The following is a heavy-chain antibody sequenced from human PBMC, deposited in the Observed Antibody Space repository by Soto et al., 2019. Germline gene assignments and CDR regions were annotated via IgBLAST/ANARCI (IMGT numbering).Heavy chain of an antibody. CDR3: ARDCVNVDCYPPFDY. D-gene: IGHD2-21*02. V-gene: IGHV6-1*01. CDR2: TYYKSKWST. J-gene: IGHJ4*02. CDR1: EDTISRSSVA. Sequence: SQTLSPTCDIFEDTISRSSVAWIWVRQSTSRGLEWLGRTYYKSKWSTDYALSVKGRITINAITSRNQISLHLNSVTPEDTAVYFCARDCVNVDCYPPFDYWGQGTSVTVSS.